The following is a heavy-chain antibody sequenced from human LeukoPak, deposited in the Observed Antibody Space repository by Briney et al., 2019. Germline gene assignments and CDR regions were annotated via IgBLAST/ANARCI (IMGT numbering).Heavy chain of an antibody. J-gene: IGHJ4*02. CDR2: VSGSSSNV. Sequence: GGSLRLSCAASGFTFSSYEMNWVRQAPGKGLEWISAVSGSSSNVYYAASVRGRFTISRDNAENSLYLQLNTMRAEDTAVYYCARGFRDTAMFLDYWGQGTLVTVSS. D-gene: IGHD5-18*01. CDR1: GFTFSSYE. V-gene: IGHV3-48*03. CDR3: ARGFRDTAMFLDY.